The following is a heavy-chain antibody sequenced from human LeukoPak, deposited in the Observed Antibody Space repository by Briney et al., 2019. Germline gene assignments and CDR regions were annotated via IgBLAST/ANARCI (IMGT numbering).Heavy chain of an antibody. CDR2: INPNSGGT. V-gene: IGHV1-2*02. J-gene: IGHJ4*02. CDR1: GYTFTGYY. CDR3: AGASGYSYGVSDY. D-gene: IGHD5-18*01. Sequence: ASVKVSCKASGYTFTGYYMHWVRQAPGQGLEWMGWINPNSGGTNYAQKFQGRVTMTRDTSISTAYMELSRLRSDDTAVYYCAGASGYSYGVSDYWGQGTLVTVSS.